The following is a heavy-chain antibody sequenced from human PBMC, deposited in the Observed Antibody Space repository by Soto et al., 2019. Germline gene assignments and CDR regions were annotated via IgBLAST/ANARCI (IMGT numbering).Heavy chain of an antibody. V-gene: IGHV5-51*01. CDR1: GYSFTSYW. J-gene: IGHJ6*02. D-gene: IGHD2-15*01. Sequence: PGESLKISCKGSGYSFTSYWIGWVRQMPGKGLEWMGIIYPGDSDTRYSPSFQGQVTISADKSISTAYLQWSSLKASDTAMYYCARQMCGGTTESYYCCMHVCGQGTTLSVS. CDR3: ARQMCGGTTESYYCCMHV. CDR2: IYPGDSDT.